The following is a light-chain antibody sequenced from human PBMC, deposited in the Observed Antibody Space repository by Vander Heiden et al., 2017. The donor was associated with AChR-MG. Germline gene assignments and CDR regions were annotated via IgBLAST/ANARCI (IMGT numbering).Light chain of an antibody. J-gene: IGKJ2*02. Sequence: DIVMTQSPDSLAVSLGERATINCKSSQSVLYSSNNKNYLAWYQQKPGQHPKLLIYWASTRESGVPDRFSGSGSGTDFTLTISSLQAEDVAVYYCQQYDSTPRTFGQGTKLEIK. CDR1: QSVLYSSNNKNY. V-gene: IGKV4-1*01. CDR3: QQYDSTPRT. CDR2: WAS.